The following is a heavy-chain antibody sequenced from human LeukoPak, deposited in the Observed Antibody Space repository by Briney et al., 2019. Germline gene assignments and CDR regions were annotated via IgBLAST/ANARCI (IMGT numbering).Heavy chain of an antibody. D-gene: IGHD3-10*01. Sequence: SETLSLTCTVSGGSISSSSFYWGWIRQPPGKGLEWIGSLYYSGNTYYNPSLKSRVTITVDTSKSRFSLKLSSVTATDTVVYYCARYYDGSGSYIWFAPSGQGRPVSASS. CDR1: GGSISSSSFY. J-gene: IGHJ5*02. CDR3: ARYYDGSGSYIWFAP. V-gene: IGHV4-39*01. CDR2: LYYSGNT.